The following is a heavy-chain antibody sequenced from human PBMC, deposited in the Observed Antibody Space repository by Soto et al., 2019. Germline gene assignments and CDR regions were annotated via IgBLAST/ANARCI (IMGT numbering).Heavy chain of an antibody. CDR1: GYTFTGYY. J-gene: IGHJ5*02. V-gene: IGHV1-2*02. CDR2: INPNSGGT. Sequence: ASVKVSCKASGYTFTGYYMHWVRQAPGQGLEGMGWINPNSGGTNYAQKFQGRVTMTRDTSISTAYMELSRLRSDDTAVYYCARAGLGTMISLGRHNCFHPWGQGTLVTVSS. CDR3: ARAGLGTMISLGRHNCFHP. D-gene: IGHD3-22*01.